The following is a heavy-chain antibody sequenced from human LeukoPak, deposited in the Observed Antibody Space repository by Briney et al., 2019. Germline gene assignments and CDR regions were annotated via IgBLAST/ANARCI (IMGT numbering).Heavy chain of an antibody. V-gene: IGHV4-38-2*02. Sequence: SETLSLTCTVSGGSISRYYWGWIRQPPGKGLEWIASVSHSGSTYYNPSLKSRVTISVDTSKNQFSLKVSSLTAADTAVYYCARGGEDYNNYPYYFDSWGQGTLVTVAS. CDR2: VSHSGST. CDR1: GGSISRYY. D-gene: IGHD4-11*01. J-gene: IGHJ4*02. CDR3: ARGGEDYNNYPYYFDS.